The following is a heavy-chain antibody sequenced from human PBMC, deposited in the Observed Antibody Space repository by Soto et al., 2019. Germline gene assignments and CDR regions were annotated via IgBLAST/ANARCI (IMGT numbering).Heavy chain of an antibody. CDR2: IYYSGST. CDR3: ARVMGSGYDFENYYGMDV. D-gene: IGHD5-12*01. J-gene: IGHJ6*02. Sequence: SETLSLTCTVSGGSISSYYWSWIRQPPGKGLEWIGYIYYSGSTNYNPSLKSRVTISVDTSKNQFSLKLSSVTAADTAVYYCARVMGSGYDFENYYGMDVWGQGTTVTVS. CDR1: GGSISSYY. V-gene: IGHV4-59*01.